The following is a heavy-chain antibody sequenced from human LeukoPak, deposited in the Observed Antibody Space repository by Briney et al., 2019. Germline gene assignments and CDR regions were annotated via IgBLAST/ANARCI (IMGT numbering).Heavy chain of an antibody. J-gene: IGHJ4*02. V-gene: IGHV4-59*08. CDR2: IYYTGST. D-gene: IGHD6-6*01. CDR3: ARHRAYSSSSPFDY. Sequence: PSETLCLTCAASGGSISVYWSWIGQPPGKGLEWIGYIYYTGSTNYNPSLKSRVTMFVDMSKDQFSLRLSSVTAADTAVYYCARHRAYSSSSPFDYWGQGTLVTVSS. CDR1: GGSISVY.